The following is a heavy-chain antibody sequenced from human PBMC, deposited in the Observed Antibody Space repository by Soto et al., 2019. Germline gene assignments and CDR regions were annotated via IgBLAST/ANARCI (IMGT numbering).Heavy chain of an antibody. Sequence: QVQLVESGGGVVQPGRSLRLSCAASGFSFSNYGMHWVRQAPGKGLEWVAVISYDGSNKYYADSVKGRFTFSRDNSKNTLYLQMNSLRAEDTAVYFCAKDLGGWGVILTQSRADYYMDVWGKGTTVTVSS. CDR3: AKDLGGWGVILTQSRADYYMDV. J-gene: IGHJ6*03. CDR2: ISYDGSNK. V-gene: IGHV3-30*18. CDR1: GFSFSNYG. D-gene: IGHD3-16*01.